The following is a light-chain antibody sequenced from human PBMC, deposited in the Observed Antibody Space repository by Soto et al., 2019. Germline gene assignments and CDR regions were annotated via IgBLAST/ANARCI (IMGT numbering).Light chain of an antibody. Sequence: EIVLTQSPGTLSLSPGDRATLSCRASENVSSKYLAWYQQKPGQAPRLLIYVASSRATGIPDRFSGSESGTDFTLTISRLEPDDFAVYYCQQYGSLPWTFGQGTKVDIK. CDR2: VAS. J-gene: IGKJ1*01. CDR3: QQYGSLPWT. CDR1: ENVSSKY. V-gene: IGKV3-20*01.